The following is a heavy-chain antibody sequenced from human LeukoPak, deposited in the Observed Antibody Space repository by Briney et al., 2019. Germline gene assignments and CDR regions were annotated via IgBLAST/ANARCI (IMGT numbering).Heavy chain of an antibody. Sequence: SETLSLTCTVSGGSISSGSYYWRWIRQPAGKGLEWIGRIYTSGSTNYNPSLKSRVTISVDTSKNQFSLKLSSVTAADTAVYYCARGIVGARGDYFDYWGQGTLVTVSS. V-gene: IGHV4-61*02. CDR1: GGSISSGSYY. CDR3: ARGIVGARGDYFDY. CDR2: IYTSGST. J-gene: IGHJ4*02. D-gene: IGHD1-26*01.